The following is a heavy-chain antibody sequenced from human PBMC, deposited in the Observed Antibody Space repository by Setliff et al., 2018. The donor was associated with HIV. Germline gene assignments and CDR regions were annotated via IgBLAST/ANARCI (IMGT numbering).Heavy chain of an antibody. CDR1: GYTFSSYG. J-gene: IGHJ6*02. Sequence: ASVKVSCKASGYTFSSYGISWVRQAPGQGLEWMGWISTYNGNRNYAQKLQDRVTMTTDTSTNTAYMVLTSLRSDDTAVYYCARVQRATHYDILTGYTLYGLDVWGQGTTVTVSS. D-gene: IGHD3-9*01. CDR3: ARVQRATHYDILTGYTLYGLDV. CDR2: ISTYNGNR. V-gene: IGHV1-18*01.